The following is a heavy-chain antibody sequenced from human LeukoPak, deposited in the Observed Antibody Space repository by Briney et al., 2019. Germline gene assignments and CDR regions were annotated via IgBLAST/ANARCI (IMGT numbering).Heavy chain of an antibody. CDR2: IYSGGST. CDR3: ARETTVLGLDV. D-gene: IGHD4-17*01. V-gene: IGHV3-66*01. Sequence: GGSLRLSRAASGFTVSSNYMSWVRQAPGKGLEWVSVIYSGGSTYYADSVKGRFTISRDNSKNTLYLQMNSLRAEDTAVYYCARETTVLGLDVWGQGTTVTVSS. CDR1: GFTVSSNY. J-gene: IGHJ6*02.